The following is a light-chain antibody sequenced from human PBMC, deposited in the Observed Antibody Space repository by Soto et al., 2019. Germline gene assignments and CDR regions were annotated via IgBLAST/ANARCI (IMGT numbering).Light chain of an antibody. Sequence: EIAITQSPTTLSMSPGERATLYCRASQSVRSKLAWYHQNPGQAPRLLIYGASTRDTGNPARFSGSGSGTEFTLTISSLEPEDFAVYYCKQHNNGPVTCGQGTRME. J-gene: IGKJ5*01. V-gene: IGKV3D-15*01. CDR1: QSVRSK. CDR3: KQHNNGPVT. CDR2: GAS.